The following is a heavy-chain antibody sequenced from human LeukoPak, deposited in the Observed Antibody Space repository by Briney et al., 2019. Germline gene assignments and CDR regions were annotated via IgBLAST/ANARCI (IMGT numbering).Heavy chain of an antibody. CDR3: AKVAKYYYGSETYYFFEH. Sequence: PGGSLRLSCAGSGFTFSSYDMSWVRQAPGKGLEWVSAISGSAATTYYADSVKGRFIISRDNSKNTLYLQTNSLRVEDTAVYYCAKVAKYYYGSETYYFFEHWGQGTPVTASS. V-gene: IGHV3-23*01. CDR2: ISGSAATT. J-gene: IGHJ4*02. CDR1: GFTFSSYD. D-gene: IGHD3-10*01.